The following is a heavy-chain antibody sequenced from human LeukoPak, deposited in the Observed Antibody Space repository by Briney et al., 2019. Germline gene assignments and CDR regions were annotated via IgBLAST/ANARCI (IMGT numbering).Heavy chain of an antibody. CDR3: AKDRGSYYVGYHYYFDY. CDR1: GFTFSSYG. V-gene: IGHV3-30*02. Sequence: GGSLRLSCAASGFTFSSYGMHWVRQAPGKGLEWVAFIRYDGSNKYYADSVKGRFTISRDNSKNTLYLQMNSLRAEDTAVYYCAKDRGSYYVGYHYYFDYWGQGTLVTVSS. CDR2: IRYDGSNK. D-gene: IGHD1-26*01. J-gene: IGHJ4*02.